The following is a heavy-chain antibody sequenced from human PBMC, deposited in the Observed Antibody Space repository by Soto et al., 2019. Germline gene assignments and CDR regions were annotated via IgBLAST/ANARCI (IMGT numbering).Heavy chain of an antibody. CDR2: IYPGDSDT. CDR3: ARRSYDTTWSVVYYCGMDV. D-gene: IGHD3-10*01. V-gene: IGHV5-51*01. CDR1: GYSFSNYW. Sequence: PGESLKISCKGSGYSFSNYWIGWVRQMPGKGLEWLGIIYPGDSDTRYSPSFQGQVTISADKSISTAYLQWSSLKASDTAMYYCARRSYDTTWSVVYYCGMDVGGQGTTVTVSS. J-gene: IGHJ6*02.